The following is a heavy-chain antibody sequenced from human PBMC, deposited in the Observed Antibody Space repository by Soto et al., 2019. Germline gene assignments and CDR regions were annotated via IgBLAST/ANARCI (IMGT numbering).Heavy chain of an antibody. V-gene: IGHV3-15*01. CDR2: IKSKGDGGTT. CDR1: GFTFSHAW. Sequence: EVQLVESGGGLVQPGGSLRLSCAASGFTFSHAWMTWVRQAPGKGLEWVGRIKSKGDGGTTDYAAPVKGRFTISREDSKNTPYLQMDSLRTDDTAVYYCTWIDSPGDYYYYMDVWGKGTTVTVSS. J-gene: IGHJ6*03. D-gene: IGHD2-21*01. CDR3: TWIDSPGDYYYYMDV.